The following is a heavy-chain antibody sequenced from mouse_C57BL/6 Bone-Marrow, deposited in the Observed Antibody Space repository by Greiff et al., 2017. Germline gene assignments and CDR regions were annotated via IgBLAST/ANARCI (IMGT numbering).Heavy chain of an antibody. J-gene: IGHJ3*01. CDR1: GFNFKDYY. CDR2: FYPENGDT. V-gene: IGHV14-4*01. CDR3: TTFDGYYVAWFDY. Sequence: EVQLQQSGAELVRPGASVKLSCTASGFNFKDYYMHWVKQRPEQGLEWIGCFYPENGDTESASKFQGKATITADTSSNTAYLQLSSLTSEDTAVYYCTTFDGYYVAWFDYWGQGTLVTVSA. D-gene: IGHD2-3*01.